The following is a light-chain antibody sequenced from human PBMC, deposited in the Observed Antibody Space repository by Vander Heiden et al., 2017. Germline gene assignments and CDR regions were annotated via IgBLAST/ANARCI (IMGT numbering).Light chain of an antibody. CDR2: QDS. J-gene: IGLJ1*01. V-gene: IGLV3-1*01. CDR1: KLGDKY. CDR3: QAWDSSTAV. Sequence: SYELPQPPSVSVSPGQTASITCSGDKLGDKYACWYQQKPGQSPVLVINQDSKRPSGIPERFSGSNSGNTATLTISGTQAMDEADYYCQAWDSSTAVFGTGTKVTVL.